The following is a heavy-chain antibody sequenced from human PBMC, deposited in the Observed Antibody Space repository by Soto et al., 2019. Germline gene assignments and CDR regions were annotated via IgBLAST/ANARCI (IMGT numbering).Heavy chain of an antibody. J-gene: IGHJ6*02. CDR3: ARHVPAAGYYYGMDV. CDR2: IIPIFGTA. D-gene: IGHD2-2*01. Sequence: QVQLVQSGAEVKKPGSSVKVSCKASGGTFSSYAISWVRQAPGQGLEWMGGIIPIFGTANYAQKIQGRVTSTADESTGTAYMELSSVRSEDKAVYYCARHVPAAGYYYGMDVWGQGTTVTVSS. V-gene: IGHV1-69*12. CDR1: GGTFSSYA.